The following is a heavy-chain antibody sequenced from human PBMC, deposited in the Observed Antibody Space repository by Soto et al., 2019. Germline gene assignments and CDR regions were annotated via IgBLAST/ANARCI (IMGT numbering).Heavy chain of an antibody. CDR3: ARVVDGSGRVDEY. Sequence: SVKVACKASGGTLSSYTISWVRKAPGQGLEWMGGIIPIFGTANYAQKFQGRVTITADESTSTAYMELSSLRSEDTAVYYCARVVDGSGRVDEYWGKGTLVTVSS. CDR1: GGTLSSYT. V-gene: IGHV1-69*13. J-gene: IGHJ4*02. D-gene: IGHD3-22*01. CDR2: IIPIFGTA.